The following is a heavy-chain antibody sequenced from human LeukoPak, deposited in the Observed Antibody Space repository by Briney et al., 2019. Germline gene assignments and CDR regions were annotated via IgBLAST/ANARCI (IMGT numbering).Heavy chain of an antibody. CDR3: ARDESHSGYDFVPSGFDY. Sequence: ASVKVSCKASGGTFSSYAISWVRQAPGQGLEWMGRIIPILGIANYAQKFQGRVTITADKSTSTAYMELSSLRSEDTAVYHCARDESHSGYDFVPSGFDYWGQGTLVTVSS. V-gene: IGHV1-69*04. CDR1: GGTFSSYA. J-gene: IGHJ4*02. CDR2: IIPILGIA. D-gene: IGHD5-12*01.